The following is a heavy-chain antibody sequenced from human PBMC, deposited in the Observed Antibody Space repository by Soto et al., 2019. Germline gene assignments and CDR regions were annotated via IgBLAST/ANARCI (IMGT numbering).Heavy chain of an antibody. Sequence: QELLVESGGGVVQSGGSLRLSCGGSGFTFSQHAIHWVRQAPGKGPEWVAVVSYDGDKTYFADSVRGRMTLSRDNSNHTVSLHMRDETPEDTAVYFCARGAGTGCLLDMWGQGTLVIVSS. CDR3: ARGAGTGCLLDM. D-gene: IGHD6-13*01. CDR1: GFTFSQHA. V-gene: IGHV3-30-3*01. J-gene: IGHJ4*02. CDR2: VSYDGDKT.